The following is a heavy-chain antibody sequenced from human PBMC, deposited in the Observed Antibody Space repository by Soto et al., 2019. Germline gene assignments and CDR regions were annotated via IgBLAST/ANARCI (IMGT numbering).Heavy chain of an antibody. Sequence: QVQLVESGGGVVQPGRSLRLSCAASGFTFSSYAMHWVRQAPGKGLEWVAVISFDGGNKYYADSVKGRFTISRDNSKNTLYLQMNSLRAEDTDVYFCARSPIPARPAWFDPWGQGTLVTVSS. V-gene: IGHV3-30-3*01. CDR1: GFTFSSYA. J-gene: IGHJ5*02. CDR3: ARSPIPARPAWFDP. CDR2: ISFDGGNK. D-gene: IGHD6-6*01.